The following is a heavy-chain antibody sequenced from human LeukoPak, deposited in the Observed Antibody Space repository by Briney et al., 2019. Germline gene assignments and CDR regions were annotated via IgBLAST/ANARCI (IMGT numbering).Heavy chain of an antibody. CDR3: AEDALYYGSGSYYNYFDY. D-gene: IGHD3-10*01. Sequence: GGSLRLSCAASGFTFSSYAMSWVRQAPGKGLEWVSAISGSGGSTYYADSVKGRFTISRDNSKNTLYLQMNSLRAEDTAVYYCAEDALYYGSGSYYNYFDYWGQGTLVTVSS. CDR1: GFTFSSYA. J-gene: IGHJ4*02. V-gene: IGHV3-23*01. CDR2: ISGSGGST.